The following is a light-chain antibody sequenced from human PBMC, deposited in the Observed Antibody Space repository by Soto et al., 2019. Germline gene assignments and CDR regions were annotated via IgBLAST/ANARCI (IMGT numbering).Light chain of an antibody. J-gene: IGKJ1*01. Sequence: EIVMTQSPATRSVSPGERITISCRASQTVGSNLAWYQQKPGQALRLLIYTTSSRATGVPAKFSGSGSGTEFTLTIDSLQSEDFVLYYCQQYNSWPRTFGQGTKVDIK. CDR3: QQYNSWPRT. CDR1: QTVGSN. V-gene: IGKV3-15*01. CDR2: TTS.